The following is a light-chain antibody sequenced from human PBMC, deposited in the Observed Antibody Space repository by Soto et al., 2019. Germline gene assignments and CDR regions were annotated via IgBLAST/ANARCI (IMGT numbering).Light chain of an antibody. CDR2: DVS. Sequence: QSVLTQPAPVSGSPGQSITISCTGTNSDVGGYNYVSWYQQHPGKAPKFMIYDVSSRPSGVSDRFSGSKSGNTASLTISGLQAEDEADYYCSSYTTSNTRQIVFGTGTKLTVL. CDR1: NSDVGGYNY. CDR3: SSYTTSNTRQIV. V-gene: IGLV2-14*01. J-gene: IGLJ1*01.